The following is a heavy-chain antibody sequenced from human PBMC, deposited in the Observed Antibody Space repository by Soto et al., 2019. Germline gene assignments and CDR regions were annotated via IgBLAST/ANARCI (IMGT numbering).Heavy chain of an antibody. CDR3: AHSLIAAAGTPY. V-gene: IGHV2-5*01. J-gene: IGHJ4*02. D-gene: IGHD6-13*01. Sequence: QITLKESGPTLVKPTQTLTLTCTFSGFSLSTSGVGVGWIRQPPGKALEWLALIYWNDDKRYSPSLKSRLTITKDTYNNHVVLTMTNIDPVDTATYYCAHSLIAAAGTPYWGQGTLVTVSS. CDR2: IYWNDDK. CDR1: GFSLSTSGVG.